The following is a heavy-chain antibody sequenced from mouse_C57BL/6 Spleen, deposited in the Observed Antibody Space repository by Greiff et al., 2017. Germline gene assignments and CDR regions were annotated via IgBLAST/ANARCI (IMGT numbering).Heavy chain of an antibody. CDR2: IDPSDSYT. V-gene: IGHV1-69*01. Sequence: VQLQQPGAELVMPGASVKLSCKASGYTFTSYWMHWVKQRPGQGLEWIGEIDPSDSYTNYNQKFKGKSTLTVDKSSSTAYMQLSSLTSEDSAVYYCARRGVTPFDYWGQGTTLTVSS. J-gene: IGHJ2*01. D-gene: IGHD2-2*01. CDR1: GYTFTSYW. CDR3: ARRGVTPFDY.